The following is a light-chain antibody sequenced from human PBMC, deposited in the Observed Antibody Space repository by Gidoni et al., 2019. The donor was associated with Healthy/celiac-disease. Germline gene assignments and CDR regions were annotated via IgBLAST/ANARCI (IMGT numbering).Light chain of an antibody. V-gene: IGKV3-20*01. CDR2: GAS. J-gene: IGKJ1*01. Sequence: EIVLTQSPGTLSLSPGERATLSCRASQSVSSSYLAWYQQQPAQAPRLLIYGASSRATGIPDRFSGSGSGTDFTLTISRLEPEDFAVYYCQQYGSSPPRTFGQXTKVEIK. CDR3: QQYGSSPPRT. CDR1: QSVSSSY.